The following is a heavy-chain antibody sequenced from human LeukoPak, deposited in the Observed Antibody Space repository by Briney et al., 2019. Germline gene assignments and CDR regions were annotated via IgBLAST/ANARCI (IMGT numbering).Heavy chain of an antibody. CDR3: ALFIPYCSSTSCPPGGAFDI. V-gene: IGHV1-46*01. Sequence: ASVKVSCKASGYTFTSYYMHWVRQAPGQGLEWMGIINPSGGSTSYAQKFQGRVTMTRDTSTSTVYMELSSLRSEDTAVYYCALFIPYCSSTSCPPGGAFDIWGQGTMVTVSS. D-gene: IGHD2-2*01. CDR1: GYTFTSYY. J-gene: IGHJ3*02. CDR2: INPSGGST.